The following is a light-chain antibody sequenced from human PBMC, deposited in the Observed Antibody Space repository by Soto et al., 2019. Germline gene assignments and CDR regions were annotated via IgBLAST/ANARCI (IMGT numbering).Light chain of an antibody. CDR2: YVD. CDR1: SSDVGGYNY. J-gene: IGLJ1*01. CDR3: SSFSYSSTPNYV. V-gene: IGLV2-14*01. Sequence: QSVLTQPASVSGSPGQSITISCTGTSSDVGGYNYVSWYQQHPGKAPKLIIYYVDNRRSGISSRFSGSKSANTASLTISGLQAEDEADYYCSSFSYSSTPNYVFGTGTKLTVL.